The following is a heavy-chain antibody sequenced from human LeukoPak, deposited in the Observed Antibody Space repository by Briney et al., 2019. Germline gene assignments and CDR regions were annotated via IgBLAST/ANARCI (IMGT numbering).Heavy chain of an antibody. CDR1: GFTVSSNY. V-gene: IGHV3-53*01. Sequence: GGSLRLSCVASGFTVSSNYMSWVRQAPGKGLEWVSVIYAGGNTYYADSVKGRFTISRDNSKNTLYLQMNSLRAEDTAIYYCAKERGYVDTAMVSRSYFDYWGQGTLVTVSS. J-gene: IGHJ4*02. D-gene: IGHD5-18*01. CDR3: AKERGYVDTAMVSRSYFDY. CDR2: IYAGGNT.